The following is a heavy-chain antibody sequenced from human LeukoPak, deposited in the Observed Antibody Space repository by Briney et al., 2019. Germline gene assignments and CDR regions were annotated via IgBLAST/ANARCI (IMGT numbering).Heavy chain of an antibody. CDR2: ISWNSGSI. CDR3: AKDSDILTGYSYFDY. CDR1: GHTYAQYD. Sequence: GGSLRLSCAASGHTYAQYDKLWARHARGKGLEGLSGISWNSGSIGYADSVKGRFTTSRDNAKNSLYLQMNSLRAEDTALYYCAKDSDILTGYSYFDYWGQGTLVTVSS. J-gene: IGHJ4*02. D-gene: IGHD3-9*01. V-gene: IGHV3-9*01.